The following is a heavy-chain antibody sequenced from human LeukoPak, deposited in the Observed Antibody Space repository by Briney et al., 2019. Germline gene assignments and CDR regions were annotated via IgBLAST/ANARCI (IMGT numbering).Heavy chain of an antibody. Sequence: PSETLSLTCTVSGYSISTGYYWDWIRQPPGKGLEWIGYIYYSGSTNYNPSLKSRVTISVDTSKNQFSLKLSSVTAADTAVYYCARVDVWGSSTSDYFDYWGQGTLVTVSS. CDR3: ARVDVWGSSTSDYFDY. D-gene: IGHD3-16*01. J-gene: IGHJ4*02. V-gene: IGHV4-61*01. CDR1: GYSISTGYY. CDR2: IYYSGST.